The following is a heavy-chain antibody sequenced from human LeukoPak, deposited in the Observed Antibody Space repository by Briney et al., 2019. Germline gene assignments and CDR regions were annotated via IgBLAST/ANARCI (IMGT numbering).Heavy chain of an antibody. V-gene: IGHV4-39*01. CDR3: ARHDEQWLPLAFDI. CDR1: GGSISSSSYY. D-gene: IGHD6-19*01. Sequence: SETLSLTCTVSGGSISSSSYYWGWIRQPPGKGLEWIGSIYYSGSTYYNPSLKSRVTISVDTSKNRFSLKLSSVTAADTAVYYCARHDEQWLPLAFDIWGQGTMVTVSS. J-gene: IGHJ3*02. CDR2: IYYSGST.